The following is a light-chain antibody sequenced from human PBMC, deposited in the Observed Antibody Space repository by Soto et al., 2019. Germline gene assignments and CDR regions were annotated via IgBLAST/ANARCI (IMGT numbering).Light chain of an antibody. CDR2: GAS. Sequence: EIVLTQSPCTLSVSPGERATLSCRASQSVSSSYLAWYQQKPGQAPRLLISGASTRAAGISDRFRGGGSGTEFTLTITSLRSEDSGTYYCQQYFERTPMTFGQGTKVDIK. CDR1: QSVSSSY. CDR3: QQYFERTPMT. V-gene: IGKV3-20*01. J-gene: IGKJ1*01.